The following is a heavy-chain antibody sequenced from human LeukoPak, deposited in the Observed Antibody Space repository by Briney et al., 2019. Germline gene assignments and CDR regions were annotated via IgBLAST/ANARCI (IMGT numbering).Heavy chain of an antibody. Sequence: PGGSLRLSCTPSGFGSKNYAMSWVRLATGKGLEWVSIISATGVNTYYADSVKGRFTISRDNSKNTLYLQMNSLRAEDTAVYYCARQPAGYSYGAGAFDIWGQGTMVTVSS. CDR1: GFGSKNYA. CDR2: ISATGVNT. V-gene: IGHV3-23*01. D-gene: IGHD5-18*01. J-gene: IGHJ3*02. CDR3: ARQPAGYSYGAGAFDI.